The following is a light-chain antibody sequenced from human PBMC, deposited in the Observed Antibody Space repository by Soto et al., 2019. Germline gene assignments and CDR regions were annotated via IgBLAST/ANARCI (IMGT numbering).Light chain of an antibody. CDR1: QSVGYW. V-gene: IGKV1-5*01. J-gene: IGKJ1*01. Sequence: DIQMTQSPSTLSASVGDRVTITCRASQSVGYWLAWYQQKPGKAPTFLVYDASNLHSGVPARVGGSGSGSEFTLTISSLQPDDFGTYYCQQYYSSWTFGQGTKVEIK. CDR2: DAS. CDR3: QQYYSSWT.